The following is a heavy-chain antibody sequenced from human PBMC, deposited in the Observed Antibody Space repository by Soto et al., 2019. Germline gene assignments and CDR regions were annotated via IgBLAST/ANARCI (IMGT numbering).Heavy chain of an antibody. J-gene: IGHJ6*02. D-gene: IGHD3-10*01. CDR3: ARQGVWFGELYGDDYYYYGQDV. CDR1: GYSSTSYR. Sequence: GASLKISCKGSGYSSTSYRISWVRQMPGKGLEWMGRIDPSDSYTNYSPSFQGHVTISADKSISTAYLQWSSLTASDTAMYYCARQGVWFGELYGDDYYYYGQDVSGQGTTVRVSS. V-gene: IGHV5-10-1*01. CDR2: IDPSDSYT.